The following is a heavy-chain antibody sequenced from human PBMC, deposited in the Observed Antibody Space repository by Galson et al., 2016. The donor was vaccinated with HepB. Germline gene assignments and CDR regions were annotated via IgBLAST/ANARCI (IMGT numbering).Heavy chain of an antibody. CDR3: AKKPSGYHYGLLAY. J-gene: IGHJ4*02. Sequence: SLRLSCAASGFTFSDFAIHWVRQAPGKGLEWVAVILDDGSTKYYADSVRGRFTISRDNSKNTLYLQMNSLRAEDTAIYYCAKKPSGYHYGLLAYWGQGTLATVSS. CDR2: ILDDGSTK. D-gene: IGHD5-18*01. V-gene: IGHV3-30*18. CDR1: GFTFSDFA.